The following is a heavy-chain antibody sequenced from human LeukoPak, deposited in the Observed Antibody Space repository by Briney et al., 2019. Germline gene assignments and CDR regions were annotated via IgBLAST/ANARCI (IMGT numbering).Heavy chain of an antibody. CDR1: GYTFTSYA. D-gene: IGHD6-6*01. Sequence: GASVKVSCKASGYTFTSYAMNWVRQAPGQGLEWMGWMNPNSGNTGYAQKFHGRVIFTRDTSISTAYMELSSLKSEDTALYYCARGASRSFDYWGQGTLVSVSS. CDR2: MNPNSGNT. J-gene: IGHJ4*02. V-gene: IGHV1-8*03. CDR3: ARGASRSFDY.